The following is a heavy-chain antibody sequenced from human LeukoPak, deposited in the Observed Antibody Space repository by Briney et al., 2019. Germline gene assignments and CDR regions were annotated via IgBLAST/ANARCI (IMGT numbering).Heavy chain of an antibody. V-gene: IGHV3-73*01. J-gene: IGHJ4*02. CDR2: IRSKANSYAT. Sequence: GGSLKLSCAASGFTFSGSTTHWVRQASGKGLEWVGRIRSKANSYATAYAASVKGRFSISRDDSKNTAYLQMNSLKSEDTAVYYCTGVGSDVDYWGQGTLVTVSS. D-gene: IGHD2-15*01. CDR3: TGVGSDVDY. CDR1: GFTFSGST.